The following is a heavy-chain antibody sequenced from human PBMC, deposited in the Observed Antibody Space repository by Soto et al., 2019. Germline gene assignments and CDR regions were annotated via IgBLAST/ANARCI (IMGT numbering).Heavy chain of an antibody. V-gene: IGHV1-69*12. CDR2: IIPIFGTA. J-gene: IGHJ5*02. CDR1: GGTFSSYA. Sequence: QVQLVQSGAEVNKPGSSVKVSCKASGGTFSSYAISWVRQAPGQGLEWMAGIIPIFGTANYAQKFQGRVTITADESTSTADMELSSLRSEDTAVYYCASTEQLATIFVPWGHGTLVTVSS. D-gene: IGHD6-6*01. CDR3: ASTEQLATIFVP.